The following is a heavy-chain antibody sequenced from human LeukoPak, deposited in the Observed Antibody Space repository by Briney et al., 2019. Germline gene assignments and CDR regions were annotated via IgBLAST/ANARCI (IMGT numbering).Heavy chain of an antibody. V-gene: IGHV1-2*02. CDR1: GYTFTGYY. CDR2: INPNSGGT. J-gene: IGHJ4*02. CDR3: ARGLLRISSSLDY. Sequence: ASVKVSCKASGYTFTGYYMHWVRQAPGQGLEWMGWINPNSGGTNYAQKFQGRVTMTRDTSISTAYMELSRLRSDDTAVYYCARGLLRISSSLDYWGQGTLVTVSS. D-gene: IGHD6-6*01.